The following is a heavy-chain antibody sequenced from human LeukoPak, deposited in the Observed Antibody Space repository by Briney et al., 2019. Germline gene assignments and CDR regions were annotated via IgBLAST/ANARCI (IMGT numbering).Heavy chain of an antibody. J-gene: IGHJ4*02. CDR3: ANTDDIYYYFDY. Sequence: SETLSLTCTVSGGSISSSSYYWGWIRQPPGKGLEWIGSIYYSGSTYYNPSIKSRVTISVDTSKNQFSLKLRSVTAADTAVYYCANTDDIYYYFDYWGQGTMVTASS. V-gene: IGHV4-39*01. CDR2: IYYSGST. D-gene: IGHD3-10*01. CDR1: GGSISSSSYY.